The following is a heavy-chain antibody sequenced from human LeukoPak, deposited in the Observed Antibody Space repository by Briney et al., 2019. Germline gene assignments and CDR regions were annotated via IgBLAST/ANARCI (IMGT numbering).Heavy chain of an antibody. D-gene: IGHD3-10*01. Sequence: GGSLRLSCAASGFTFSSYAMSWVRQAPGKGLEWVSAISGSGGSTYYADSVKGRFTISRDNSKNTLYLQMNSLRAEDTAVYYCVLGFGELLSLDYWGQGTLVTVSS. V-gene: IGHV3-23*01. J-gene: IGHJ4*02. CDR3: VLGFGELLSLDY. CDR2: ISGSGGST. CDR1: GFTFSSYA.